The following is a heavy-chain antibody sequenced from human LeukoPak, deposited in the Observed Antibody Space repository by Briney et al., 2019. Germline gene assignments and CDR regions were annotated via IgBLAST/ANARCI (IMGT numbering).Heavy chain of an antibody. CDR2: INPNSGGT. D-gene: IGHD3-22*01. Sequence: ASVKVSCKASGYTFTSYAMNWVRQAPGQGLEWMGWINPNSGGTNYAQKFQGRVTITRDTSASTAYMELSSLRSEDTAVYYCARGKTYYYDSSGSDAFDIWGQGTMVTVSS. CDR3: ARGKTYYYDSSGSDAFDI. CDR1: GYTFTSYA. V-gene: IGHV1-3*01. J-gene: IGHJ3*02.